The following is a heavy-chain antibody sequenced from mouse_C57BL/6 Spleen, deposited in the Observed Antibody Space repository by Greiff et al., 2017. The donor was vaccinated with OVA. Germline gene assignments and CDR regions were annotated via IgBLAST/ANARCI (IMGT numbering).Heavy chain of an antibody. CDR3: ARGAGYYFDY. CDR1: GYTFTSYW. V-gene: IGHV1-69*01. J-gene: IGHJ2*01. CDR2: IDPSDSYT. Sequence: MESCKASGYTFTSYWMHWVKQRPGQGLEWLGEIDPSDSYTNYNQKFKGKSTLTVDKSSSTAYMQLSSLTSEDSAAYYCARGAGYYFDYWGQGTTLTVSS.